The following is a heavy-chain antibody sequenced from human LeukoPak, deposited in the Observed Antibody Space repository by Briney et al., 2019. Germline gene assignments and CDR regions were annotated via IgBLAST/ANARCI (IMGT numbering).Heavy chain of an antibody. Sequence: GESLKISCAASGFTFDDYGMSWVRQAPGKGLEWVSGINWNGGSTGYADSVKGRFTISRDNAKNSLYLQMNSLRAEDTALFYCARVGSEEGYYFDYWGQGTLVTVSS. V-gene: IGHV3-20*04. J-gene: IGHJ4*02. CDR3: ARVGSEEGYYFDY. D-gene: IGHD2-15*01. CDR2: INWNGGST. CDR1: GFTFDDYG.